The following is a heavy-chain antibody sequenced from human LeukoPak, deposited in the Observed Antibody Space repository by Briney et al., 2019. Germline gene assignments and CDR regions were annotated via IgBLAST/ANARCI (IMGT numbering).Heavy chain of an antibody. J-gene: IGHJ4*02. D-gene: IGHD1-26*01. CDR2: IYYSGST. CDR1: GGSISSYY. Sequence: TASETLSLTCTVSGGSISSYYWSWIRQPPGKGLEWIGYIYYSGSTNYNPSLKSRVTISVDTSKNQFSLKLSSVTAADTAVNYCAAGENYDGYWGQGTLVTVSS. V-gene: IGHV4-59*01. CDR3: AAGENYDGY.